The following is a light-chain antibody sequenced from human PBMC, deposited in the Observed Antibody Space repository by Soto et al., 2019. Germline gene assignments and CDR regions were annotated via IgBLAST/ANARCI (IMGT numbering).Light chain of an antibody. CDR1: SSDVGGYNY. J-gene: IGLJ2*01. CDR2: EVI. V-gene: IGLV2-11*01. CDR3: CSYAGSTSLV. Sequence: QSALTQPRSVSGSPGQSVTISCTGTSSDVGGYNYVSWYQQYPGKAPKLMIYEVIKRPSGVSNRFSGSKSGNTASLTISGLQAEDEAEYYCCSYAGSTSLVFGGGTKVTVL.